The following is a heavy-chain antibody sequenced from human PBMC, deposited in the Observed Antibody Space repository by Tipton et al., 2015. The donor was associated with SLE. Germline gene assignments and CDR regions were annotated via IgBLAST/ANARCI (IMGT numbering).Heavy chain of an antibody. CDR3: AREWGSLFSYYYYMDV. J-gene: IGHJ6*03. CDR1: AFNFTAFN. V-gene: IGHV3-7*01. CDR2: IGQDGGEE. D-gene: IGHD7-27*01. Sequence: QLVQSGGGVVQPGRSLRLSCAASAFNFTAFNMHWVRQAPGKGLEWVAHIGQDGGEEFYVDSVRGRFIISRDNAKNSLYLQMNSLSVEDTAVYYCAREWGSLFSYYYYMDVWGKGTTVTVSS.